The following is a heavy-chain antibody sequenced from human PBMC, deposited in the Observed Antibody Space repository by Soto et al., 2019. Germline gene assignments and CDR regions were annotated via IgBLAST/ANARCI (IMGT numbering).Heavy chain of an antibody. CDR2: ISYDGSNE. D-gene: IGHD2-2*01. CDR1: GFTFSSYA. J-gene: IGHJ4*02. V-gene: IGHV3-30-3*01. CDR3: ARGPSSLTRFDY. Sequence: GGSLRLSCAASGFTFSSYAMHWVRQAPGKGLEWVAVISYDGSNEYYADSVKGRFTISRDNSKNTLYLQMNGLRAEDTAVYYCARGPSSLTRFDYWGQGTLVTVSS.